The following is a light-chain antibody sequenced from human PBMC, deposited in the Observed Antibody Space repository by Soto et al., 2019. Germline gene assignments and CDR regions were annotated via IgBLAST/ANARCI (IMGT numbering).Light chain of an antibody. CDR1: SSDIGGCDY. CDR3: CSYTRTSSHYF. Sequence: QSALTQPASVSGSPGQSITISCTGTSSDIGGCDYVSWYQQRPGKAPKLMIYEVRYRPSGVSNRFSGYKSGNKASLTISGLQAEDEADYYCCSYTRTSSHYFFGSGTKVTAL. CDR2: EVR. V-gene: IGLV2-14*01. J-gene: IGLJ1*01.